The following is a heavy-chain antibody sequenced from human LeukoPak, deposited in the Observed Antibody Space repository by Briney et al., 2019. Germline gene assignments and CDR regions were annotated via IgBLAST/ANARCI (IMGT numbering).Heavy chain of an antibody. CDR1: GFTFSSYG. V-gene: IGHV3-30*03. J-gene: IGHJ4*02. D-gene: IGHD6-6*01. CDR3: AAPPLIYSSSWEYFDY. Sequence: GGSLRLSCAASGFTFSSYGMHWVRQAPGKGLEWVAVISYDGSNKYYADSVKGRFTISRDNSKNTLYLQMNSLRAEDTAVYYCAAPPLIYSSSWEYFDYWGQGTLVTVSS. CDR2: ISYDGSNK.